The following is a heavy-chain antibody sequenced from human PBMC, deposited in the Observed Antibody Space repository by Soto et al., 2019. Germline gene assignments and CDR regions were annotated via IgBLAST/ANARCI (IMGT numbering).Heavy chain of an antibody. D-gene: IGHD3-3*01. J-gene: IGHJ4*02. CDR1: GFTFSDYY. CDR3: ARDCSWSGYYTEFDY. Sequence: PGGSLRLSCAASGFTFSDYYMSWIRQAPGKGLEWVSYISSSGSTIYYADSVKGRFTISRDNAKNSLYLQMNSLRAEDTAVYYCARDCSWSGYYTEFDYWGQGTLVTVSS. V-gene: IGHV3-11*01. CDR2: ISSSGSTI.